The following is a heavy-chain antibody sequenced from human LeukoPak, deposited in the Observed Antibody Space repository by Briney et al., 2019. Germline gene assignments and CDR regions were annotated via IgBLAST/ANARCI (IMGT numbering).Heavy chain of an antibody. V-gene: IGHV3-21*01. J-gene: IGHJ4*02. D-gene: IGHD4-17*01. CDR3: ARDMGIYGDYE. CDR1: GFTFSSYS. Sequence: PGGSLRLSCAASGFTFSSYSMNWVRQAPGKGLEWVSSISSSSSYIYYADSVKGRFTISRDNAKNSLYVQMNSLRAEDTAVYYCARDMGIYGDYEWGKGTLVTVSS. CDR2: ISSSSSYI.